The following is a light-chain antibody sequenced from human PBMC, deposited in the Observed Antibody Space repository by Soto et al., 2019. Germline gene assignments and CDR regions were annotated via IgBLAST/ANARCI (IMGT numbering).Light chain of an antibody. CDR1: QSLNARY. J-gene: IGKJ1*01. V-gene: IGKV3-20*01. CDR3: QQFHISRT. CDR2: GAS. Sequence: EIVLTQSPGTLSLSPGERATLSCRASQSLNARYLAWYQVKPGQAPRLLFYGASSRATGIPDRFIGSGSGTDFTLTITRLEPEDFAVYYCQQFHISRTFGQGTKVDIK.